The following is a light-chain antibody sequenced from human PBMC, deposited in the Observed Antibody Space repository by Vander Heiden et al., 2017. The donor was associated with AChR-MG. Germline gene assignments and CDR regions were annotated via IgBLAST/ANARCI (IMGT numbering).Light chain of an antibody. Sequence: QPALTQPASVSGSPAPSITISCTGTGSDVGSYNLVSWYQQLPGQDPQRLIYEGSKRPSGVPHRFSGSKSASTASLTIAGLQAEDEDDYYCGSYAGSSTYALPWVFGGGTKLTVL. CDR3: GSYAGSSTYALPWV. V-gene: IGLV2-23*01. J-gene: IGLJ3*02. CDR2: EGS. CDR1: GSDVGSYNL.